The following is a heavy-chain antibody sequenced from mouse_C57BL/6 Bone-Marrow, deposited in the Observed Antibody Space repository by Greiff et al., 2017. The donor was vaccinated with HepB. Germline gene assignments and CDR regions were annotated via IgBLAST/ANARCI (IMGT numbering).Heavy chain of an antibody. Sequence: EVKLVESEGGLVQPGSSMKLSCTASGFTFSDYYMAWVRQVPEKGLEWVANINYDGSSTYYLDSLKSRCIISRDNAKNILCLQMSSLKSEDTATYYCARVGDGGAMDYWGQGTSVTVSS. D-gene: IGHD2-3*01. V-gene: IGHV5-16*01. J-gene: IGHJ4*01. CDR3: ARVGDGGAMDY. CDR2: INYDGSST. CDR1: GFTFSDYY.